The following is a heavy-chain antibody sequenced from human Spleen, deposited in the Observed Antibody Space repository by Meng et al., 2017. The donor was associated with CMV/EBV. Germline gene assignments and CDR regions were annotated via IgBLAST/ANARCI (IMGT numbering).Heavy chain of an antibody. CDR2: INSNSGVT. CDR3: ARLFHTTLGTNYYYGMDV. CDR1: GYTFGDYF. D-gene: IGHD3-3*01. Sequence: ASVKVSCKAFGYTFGDYFMHWVRQAPGQGLEWMGWINSNSGVTNYAQKFQGRVTMTRDTSISTAYMELRRLRSDDTAVFFCARLFHTTLGTNYYYGMDVWGQGTTVTVSS. V-gene: IGHV1-2*02. J-gene: IGHJ6*02.